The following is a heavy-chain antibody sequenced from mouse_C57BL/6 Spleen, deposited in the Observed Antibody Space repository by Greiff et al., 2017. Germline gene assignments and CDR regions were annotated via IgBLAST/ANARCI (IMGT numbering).Heavy chain of an antibody. CDR3: TRDDGYEGYYFDY. Sequence: EVKLVESGEGLVKPGGSLKLSCAASGFTFSSYAMSWVRQTPEKRLEWVAYISSGGDYISYADTVKGRFLIARDNARNTLYLQMSSLKSEDTAVYYCTRDDGYEGYYFDYWGQGTTLTVSS. CDR2: ISSGGDYI. V-gene: IGHV5-9-1*02. D-gene: IGHD2-3*01. J-gene: IGHJ2*01. CDR1: GFTFSSYA.